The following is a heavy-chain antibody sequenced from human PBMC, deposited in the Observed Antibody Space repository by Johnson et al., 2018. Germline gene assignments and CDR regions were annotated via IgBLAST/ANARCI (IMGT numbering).Heavy chain of an antibody. CDR3: ARSYYYASGTYYYYMDV. D-gene: IGHD3-10*01. CDR1: GYTFTNYD. CDR2: MNPNSGNT. Sequence: QVQLVQSGAEVKKPGASXKVSCKASGYTFTNYDLNWVRQATGQGLEWMGWMNPNSGNTGYAQKFQGRVIMTRNTSSSTAYLELSSLRSEDTAVYFCARSYYYASGTYYYYMDVWGKGTTFAVS. V-gene: IGHV1-8*01. J-gene: IGHJ6*03.